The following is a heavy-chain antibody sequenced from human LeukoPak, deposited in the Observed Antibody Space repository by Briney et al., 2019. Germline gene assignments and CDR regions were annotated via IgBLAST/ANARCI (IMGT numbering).Heavy chain of an antibody. J-gene: IGHJ4*02. D-gene: IGHD3-22*01. CDR3: ARDGYYYDSSGYNDY. CDR2: ISYDGSNK. V-gene: IGHV3-30*14. CDR1: GFTFSSYA. Sequence: PGRSLRLSCAASGFTFSSYAMHWVRQAPGKGLEWVAVISYDGSNKYYADSVKGRFTISRDNSKNTLYLQMNSLRAEDTAVYYCARDGYYYDSSGYNDYWGQGTLVTVSS.